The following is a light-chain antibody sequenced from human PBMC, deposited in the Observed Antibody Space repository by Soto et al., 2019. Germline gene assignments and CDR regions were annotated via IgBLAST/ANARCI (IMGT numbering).Light chain of an antibody. V-gene: IGKV1-39*01. Sequence: DIQMTQSPSSLSASVGDRVTITCRASQSISTYLNWYQQKPGKAPNLLIYAASTLQSGVPSRFSGTGSGTDFTLTIGTLQPEDFATYYCKQSYSIPLTFGGGTKVDIK. CDR3: KQSYSIPLT. J-gene: IGKJ4*01. CDR2: AAS. CDR1: QSISTY.